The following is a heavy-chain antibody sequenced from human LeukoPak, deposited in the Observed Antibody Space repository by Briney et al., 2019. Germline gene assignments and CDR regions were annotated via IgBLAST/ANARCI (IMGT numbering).Heavy chain of an antibody. Sequence: SETLSLTCTVSGGSISSYYWSWIRQPPGKGLEWIGYIYYSGSTNYNPSLKSRVTISVDTSKNQFSLKLSSVTAADTAVYYCARVGATSYWYFDLWGRGTLVTVS. J-gene: IGHJ2*01. CDR3: ARVGATSYWYFDL. CDR2: IYYSGST. D-gene: IGHD1-26*01. V-gene: IGHV4-59*01. CDR1: GGSISSYY.